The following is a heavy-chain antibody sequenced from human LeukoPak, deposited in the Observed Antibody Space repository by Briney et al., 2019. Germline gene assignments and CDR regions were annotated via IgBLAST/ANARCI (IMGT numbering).Heavy chain of an antibody. J-gene: IGHJ3*02. D-gene: IGHD3-10*01. CDR1: GYTFTSYY. CDR3: ARVRSTDAFDI. Sequence: ASVKVSCKASGYTFTSYYMHWVRQAPGQGLEWMGIINPSGGNTGYAQKFQGRVTMTRNTSISTAYMELGSLRSEDTAVYYCARVRSTDAFDIWGQGTMVTVSS. CDR2: INPSGGNT. V-gene: IGHV1-46*01.